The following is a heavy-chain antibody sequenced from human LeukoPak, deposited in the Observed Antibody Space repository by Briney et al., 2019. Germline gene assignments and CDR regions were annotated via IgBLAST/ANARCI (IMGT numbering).Heavy chain of an antibody. CDR1: GGSISSYY. V-gene: IGHV4-59*08. J-gene: IGHJ5*02. D-gene: IGHD6-6*01. Sequence: PSETLSLTCTVSGGSISSYYWSWIRQPPGKGLEWIGSIYHSGSTYYNPSLKSRVTISVDTSKNQFSLKLSSVTAADTAVYYCARSSSSSRGSGFDPWGQGTLVTVSS. CDR3: ARSSSSSRGSGFDP. CDR2: IYHSGST.